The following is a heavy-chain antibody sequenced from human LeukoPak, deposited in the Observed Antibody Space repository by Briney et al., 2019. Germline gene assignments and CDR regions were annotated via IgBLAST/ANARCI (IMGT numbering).Heavy chain of an antibody. CDR2: IKQDGSEK. CDR3: ARCGVSCYWLEY. CDR1: RFSFSIYW. V-gene: IGHV3-7*05. Sequence: GGSLRLSCAASRFSFSIYWMNWVRQAPGKGLEWVANIKQDGSEKYYVDSVKGRFTISRDNAKNSLYLQMNSLRAEDTALYYCARCGVSCYWLEYWGQGTLVTVSS. D-gene: IGHD2-15*01. J-gene: IGHJ4*02.